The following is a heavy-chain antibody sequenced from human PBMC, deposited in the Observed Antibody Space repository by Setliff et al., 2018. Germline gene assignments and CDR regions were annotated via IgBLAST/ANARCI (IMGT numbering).Heavy chain of an antibody. CDR1: GYAFFGYF. J-gene: IGHJ4*02. V-gene: IGHV1-2*02. D-gene: IGHD1-26*01. Sequence: GASVKVSCKASGYAFFGYFMNWVRQAPGQGLEWMGWINPDSGDTHYAEKFQGRVTMTRDTSISTAYMELSSLRSDDTAIYYCASAVWEYLYWGQGAQVTVS. CDR2: INPDSGDT. CDR3: ASAVWEYLY.